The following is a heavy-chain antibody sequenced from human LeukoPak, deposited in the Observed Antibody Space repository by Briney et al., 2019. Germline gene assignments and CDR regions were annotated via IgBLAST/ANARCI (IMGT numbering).Heavy chain of an antibody. CDR3: ARDVAVRGVIDY. CDR1: GGSFSGYY. CDR2: INHSGST. J-gene: IGHJ4*02. D-gene: IGHD3-10*01. Sequence: SETLSLTCAVYGGSFSGYYWSWIRQPPGKGLEWIGEINHSGSTNYNPSLKSRVTISVDTSKNQFSLKLSSVTAADTAVYYCARDVAVRGVIDYWGQGTLVTVSS. V-gene: IGHV4-34*01.